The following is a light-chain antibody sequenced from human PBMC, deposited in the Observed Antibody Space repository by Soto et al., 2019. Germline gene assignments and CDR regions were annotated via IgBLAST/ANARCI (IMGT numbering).Light chain of an antibody. CDR3: QQNNCSPST. V-gene: IGKV1-9*01. Sequence: IQLTQSPSSLSASVGDRVTITCRASQGVSNYLGWYQQTPGKAPKLLIYAASTLHTGVPSRFSGGGAGKDIPPTSTSLQPEDFATYYRQQNNCSPSTFGQGTRRDIK. CDR2: AAS. CDR1: QGVSNY. J-gene: IGKJ1*01.